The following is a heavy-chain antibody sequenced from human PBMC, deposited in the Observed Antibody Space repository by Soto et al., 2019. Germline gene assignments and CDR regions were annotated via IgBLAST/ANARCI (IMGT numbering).Heavy chain of an antibody. CDR2: ISGSGGST. CDR3: AKSPRYCSGGSCPVDY. V-gene: IGHV3-23*01. CDR1: GFTFSSYA. D-gene: IGHD2-15*01. Sequence: GGSLRLSCAASGFTFSSYAMSWVRQAPGKGLEWVSAISGSGGSTYYADSVKGRFTISRDNSKNTLYLQMNSLRAEDTAVYYCAKSPRYCSGGSCPVDYWGQGTLVTVSS. J-gene: IGHJ4*02.